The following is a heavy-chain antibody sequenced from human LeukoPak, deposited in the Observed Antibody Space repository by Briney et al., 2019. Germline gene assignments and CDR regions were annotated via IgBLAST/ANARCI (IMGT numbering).Heavy chain of an antibody. V-gene: IGHV3-23*01. Sequence: PGGSLRLSRAASGFTFSSYAMSWVRQAPGKGLEWVSAISGSGGSTYYADSVKGRFTISRDNSKNTLYLQMNSLRAEDTAVYYCAKAEDRGIDWLLYGSDYWGQGTLVTVSS. CDR1: GFTFSSYA. CDR2: ISGSGGST. CDR3: AKAEDRGIDWLLYGSDY. D-gene: IGHD3-9*01. J-gene: IGHJ4*02.